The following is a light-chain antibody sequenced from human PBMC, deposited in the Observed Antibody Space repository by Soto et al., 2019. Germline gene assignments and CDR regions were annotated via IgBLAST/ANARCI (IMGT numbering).Light chain of an antibody. J-gene: IGKJ2*01. Sequence: ENVMTQSPGTLSLSPGERATLSCRASQSVSSTHLAWYQQKPGQAPRLLIYGASSRATGIPDRFSGSGSGTDLTLTISRLEPEDFAVYYCQQYGSSPTFGQGTKLEIK. CDR2: GAS. V-gene: IGKV3-20*01. CDR3: QQYGSSPT. CDR1: QSVSSTH.